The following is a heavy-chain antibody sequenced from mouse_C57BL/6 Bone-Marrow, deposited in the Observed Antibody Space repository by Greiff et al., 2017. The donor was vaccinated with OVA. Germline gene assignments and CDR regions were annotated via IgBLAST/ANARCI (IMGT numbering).Heavy chain of an antibody. CDR2: IDPSDSYT. Sequence: QVQLQQPGAELVRPGPSVKLSCKASGYTFTSYWMHWVKQRPGQGLEWIGVIDPSDSYTNYNQKFKGKATLTVDTSSSTAYMQLSSLTSEDSAVYYCARRGLGGYYFDYWGQGTTLTVSS. D-gene: IGHD4-1*01. V-gene: IGHV1-59*01. CDR3: ARRGLGGYYFDY. J-gene: IGHJ2*01. CDR1: GYTFTSYW.